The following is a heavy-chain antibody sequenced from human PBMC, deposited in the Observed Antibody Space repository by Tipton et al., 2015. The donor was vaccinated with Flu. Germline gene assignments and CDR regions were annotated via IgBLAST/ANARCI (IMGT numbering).Heavy chain of an antibody. D-gene: IGHD3-10*01. Sequence: SLRLSCAASGFTFSNYGMSWVRQAPGKGLEWVSGISGSGDSTYYADSVKGRFTISRDNSKNTLYLQVNGLRAEDTAVYYCAKDRVVRGVMGRFDYWGQGTLVTVSS. CDR2: ISGSGDST. CDR3: AKDRVVRGVMGRFDY. CDR1: GFTFSNYG. J-gene: IGHJ4*02. V-gene: IGHV3-23*01.